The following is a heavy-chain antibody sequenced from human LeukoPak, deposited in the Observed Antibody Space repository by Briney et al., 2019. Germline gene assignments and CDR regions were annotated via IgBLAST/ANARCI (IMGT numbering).Heavy chain of an antibody. CDR1: GFTVSAYD. V-gene: IGHV3-23*01. J-gene: IGHJ3*02. CDR2: ISRSGST. CDR3: AKGGYFAFDI. Sequence: GGSLRLSCAASGFTVSAYDMQWVRQAPGKGPEWVSGISRSGSTYYRDSVKARFTISRDNYKNTLYLQMNSLRAEDTAVYYCAKGGYFAFDIWGQGTMVTVSS. D-gene: IGHD2-2*03.